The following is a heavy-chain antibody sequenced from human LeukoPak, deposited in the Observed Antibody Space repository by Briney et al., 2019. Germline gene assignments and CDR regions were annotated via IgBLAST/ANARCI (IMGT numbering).Heavy chain of an antibody. D-gene: IGHD1-7*01. CDR2: IMQDGSEK. Sequence: GGSLRLSCAASGFTFNSHWMNWVRQAPGKGVEWVANIMQDGSEKYYLDSVERRFPISRDNAKNSLYLQMKTLSADDTAVYFCARIGTEDYYMDVWGKGTTVTVS. CDR3: ARIGTEDYYMDV. V-gene: IGHV3-7*01. J-gene: IGHJ6*03. CDR1: GFTFNSHW.